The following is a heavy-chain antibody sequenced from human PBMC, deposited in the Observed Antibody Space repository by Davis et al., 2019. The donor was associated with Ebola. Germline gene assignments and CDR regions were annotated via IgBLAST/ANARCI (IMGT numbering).Heavy chain of an antibody. CDR3: ARGATGDRVGY. CDR1: GFPFSSYS. J-gene: IGHJ4*02. D-gene: IGHD7-27*01. CDR2: ISSSSSTI. V-gene: IGHV3-48*02. Sequence: GESLKISCAASGFPFSSYSMNWIRQAPGKGLEWVSYISSSSSTIYYADSVKGRFTTSRDNGKNSLYLQMNSLGDEDTAVYYCARGATGDRVGYWGQGTLVTVSS.